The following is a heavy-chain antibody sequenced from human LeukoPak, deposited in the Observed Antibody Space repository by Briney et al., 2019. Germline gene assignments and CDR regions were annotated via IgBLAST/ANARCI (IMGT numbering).Heavy chain of an antibody. CDR1: GFTFRSHW. CDR2: INSDGSTT. J-gene: IGHJ4*02. Sequence: GESLRLSCAASGFTFRSHWMHWVRQAPGKGLVWVSRINSDGSTTSYADSVKGRFTISRDNAKNTLYLQMNSLRAEDTAVYFCARDEGYYFDYWGQGALVTVSS. CDR3: ARDEGYYFDY. V-gene: IGHV3-74*01.